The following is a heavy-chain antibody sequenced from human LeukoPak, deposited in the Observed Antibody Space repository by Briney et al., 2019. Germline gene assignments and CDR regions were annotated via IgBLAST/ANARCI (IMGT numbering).Heavy chain of an antibody. J-gene: IGHJ4*02. CDR1: GFTFGSYA. CDR3: ARPEYSSSWQIDY. V-gene: IGHV3-23*01. CDR2: IFGSGGSA. Sequence: GGSLRLSCEASGFTFGSYAMYWVRQAPGKGLEWVAGIFGSGGSAHYADSAKGRFTISRDNSKNTVYLQINSLRAEDTAVYYCARPEYSSSWQIDYWGQGTLVTVSS. D-gene: IGHD6-13*01.